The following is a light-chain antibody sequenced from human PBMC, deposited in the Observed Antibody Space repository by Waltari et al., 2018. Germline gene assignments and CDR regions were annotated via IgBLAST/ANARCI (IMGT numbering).Light chain of an antibody. Sequence: QSVLTQPPSASGTPGQRVTISCSGRSSNLGTNPVNWYQQLTGAAPKLLLYSNVQRPSGVPYRFSGSTSGDTAPLGISGLQSADEADYSCATWADSLNGQLFGRGTKMTVL. CDR1: SSNLGTNP. CDR3: ATWADSLNGQL. CDR2: SNV. J-gene: IGLJ2*01. V-gene: IGLV1-44*01.